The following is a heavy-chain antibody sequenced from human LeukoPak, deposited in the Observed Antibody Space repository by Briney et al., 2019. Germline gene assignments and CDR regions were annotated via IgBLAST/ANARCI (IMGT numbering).Heavy chain of an antibody. Sequence: ASVKVSCKASGYTFTSYYMHWVRQAPGQGLEWMGIINPRGGSTSYAQKFQGRVTMTRDMSTSTVYMELSSLRSEDTAVYYCARGYCSGGSCYGGIDYWGQGTLVTVSS. D-gene: IGHD2-15*01. CDR1: GYTFTSYY. J-gene: IGHJ4*02. CDR2: INPRGGST. CDR3: ARGYCSGGSCYGGIDY. V-gene: IGHV1-46*01.